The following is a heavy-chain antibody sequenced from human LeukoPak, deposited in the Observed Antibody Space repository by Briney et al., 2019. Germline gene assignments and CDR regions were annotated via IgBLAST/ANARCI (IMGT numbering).Heavy chain of an antibody. D-gene: IGHD3-10*01. Sequence: SETLSLTCTVSGGSISSGGYYWSWIRQHPGKGLEWIGYIYYSGSTYYNPSLKSRVTISVDTSKNQFSLRLSSVTAADTAVYFCVRDRELTYWGQGTLVTVSS. CDR1: GGSISSGGYY. CDR2: IYYSGST. J-gene: IGHJ4*02. CDR3: VRDRELTY. V-gene: IGHV4-61*08.